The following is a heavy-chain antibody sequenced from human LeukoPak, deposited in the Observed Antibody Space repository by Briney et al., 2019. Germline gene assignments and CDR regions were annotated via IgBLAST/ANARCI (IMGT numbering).Heavy chain of an antibody. J-gene: IGHJ4*02. CDR3: ARDRGAVYSGDYGIDY. CDR2: IYTSGST. Sequence: PSETLSLTCTVSGGSISSYYWSWIRQPAGKGLEWIGRIYTSGSTNYNPSLKSRVTMSVDTSKNQFSLKLSSVTAADTAVYYCARDRGAVYSGDYGIDYWGQGILVTVSS. CDR1: GGSISSYY. V-gene: IGHV4-4*07. D-gene: IGHD4-17*01.